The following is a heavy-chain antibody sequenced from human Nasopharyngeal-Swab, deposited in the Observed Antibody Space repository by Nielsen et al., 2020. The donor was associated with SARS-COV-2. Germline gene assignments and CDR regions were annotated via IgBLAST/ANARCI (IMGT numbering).Heavy chain of an antibody. J-gene: IGHJ4*02. Sequence: WVRQALGQGLEWMGWISAYNGNTNYAQKLQGRVTMTTDTSTSTAYMELRSLRSDDTAVYYCARVGTTGTTAFDYWGQGTLVTVSS. D-gene: IGHD1-1*01. CDR2: ISAYNGNT. V-gene: IGHV1-18*01. CDR3: ARVGTTGTTAFDY.